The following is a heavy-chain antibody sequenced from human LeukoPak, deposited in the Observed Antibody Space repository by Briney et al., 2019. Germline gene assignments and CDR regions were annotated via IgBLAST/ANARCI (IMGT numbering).Heavy chain of an antibody. V-gene: IGHV3-23*01. CDR1: GFTFSSYA. D-gene: IGHD3-10*01. J-gene: IGHJ4*02. CDR2: IIGSGGST. CDR3: AKDLEDYGSGQTDY. Sequence: GGSPRLSCAASGFTFSSYAMTWVRQAPGKGLEWVSTIIGSGGSTYYADSVKGRVTISRDNSKNTLYLQMNSLRAEDTAVYYCAKDLEDYGSGQTDYWGQGTLVTVSS.